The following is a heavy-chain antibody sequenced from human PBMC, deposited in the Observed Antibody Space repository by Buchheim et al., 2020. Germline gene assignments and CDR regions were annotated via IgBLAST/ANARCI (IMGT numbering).Heavy chain of an antibody. V-gene: IGHV3-30*18. CDR1: GFTFSSYG. J-gene: IGHJ6*02. CDR2: ISYDGSNK. Sequence: QVQLVESGGGVVQPGRSLRLSCAASGFTFSSYGMHWVRQAPGKGLEWVAVISYDGSNKYYADSVKGRFTISRDNSKNTLYLQMTSLRAEDTAVYYCAKDFITMTTKYYYYGMDVWGQGTT. CDR3: AKDFITMTTKYYYYGMDV. D-gene: IGHD3-22*01.